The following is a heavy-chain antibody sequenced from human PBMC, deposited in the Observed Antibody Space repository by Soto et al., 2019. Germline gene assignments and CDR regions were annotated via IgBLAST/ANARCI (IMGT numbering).Heavy chain of an antibody. J-gene: IGHJ5*01. CDR1: GFTFDGYM. D-gene: IGHD2-21*01. CDR2: ISWDGGSI. Sequence: HPGGSLRLSCEASGFTFDGYMMHWVRQAPGKGLEWISLISWDGGSIDYADSIKGRFTVSRDNSKNSLFLDMHSLETEDTAVYYCAKEGNGGASLDSWGQGTLVTVSS. CDR3: AKEGNGGASLDS. V-gene: IGHV3-43*01.